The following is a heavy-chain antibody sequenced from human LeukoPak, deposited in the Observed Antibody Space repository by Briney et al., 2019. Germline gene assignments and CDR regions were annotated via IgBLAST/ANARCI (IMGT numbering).Heavy chain of an antibody. D-gene: IGHD3-10*01. CDR2: IKQDGSEK. Sequence: PGGSLRLSCAASGFIFSRHWMHWVRQAPGKGLEWVANIKQDGSEKYYVDSVKGRFTISRDNAKNSLYLQMNSLRAEDTAVYYCAREPGESNYYYYYYMDVWGKGTTVTVSS. CDR1: GFIFSRHW. CDR3: AREPGESNYYYYYYMDV. V-gene: IGHV3-7*01. J-gene: IGHJ6*03.